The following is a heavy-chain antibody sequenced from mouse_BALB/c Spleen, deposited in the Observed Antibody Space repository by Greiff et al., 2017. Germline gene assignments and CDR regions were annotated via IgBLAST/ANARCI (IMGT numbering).Heavy chain of an antibody. CDR3: TRWDYGSSYY. V-gene: IGHV1S22*01. D-gene: IGHD1-1*01. J-gene: IGHJ2*01. CDR1: GYTFTSYW. Sequence: LQQPGSELVRPGASVKLSCKASGYTFTSYWMHWVKQRPGQGLEWIGNIYPCSGSTNYDEKFKSKATLTVDTSSSTAYMQLSSLTSEDSAVYYCTRWDYGSSYYWGQGTTLTVSS. CDR2: IYPCSGST.